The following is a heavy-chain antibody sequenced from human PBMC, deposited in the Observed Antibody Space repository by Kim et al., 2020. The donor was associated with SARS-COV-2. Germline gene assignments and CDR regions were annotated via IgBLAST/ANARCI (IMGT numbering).Heavy chain of an antibody. V-gene: IGHV4-39*01. CDR1: GGSITNTSYF. D-gene: IGHD3-10*01. Sequence: SETLSLTCTVSGGSITNTSYFWGWIRQPPGKGLEWIGNVYYSGTTYYNPSLKSRVTISVDTSKNQFSLKLTSVIAADTAMFYCAKLAGRGFDAFEVWGRGTMVPVSS. J-gene: IGHJ3*01. CDR3: AKLAGRGFDAFEV. CDR2: VYYSGTT.